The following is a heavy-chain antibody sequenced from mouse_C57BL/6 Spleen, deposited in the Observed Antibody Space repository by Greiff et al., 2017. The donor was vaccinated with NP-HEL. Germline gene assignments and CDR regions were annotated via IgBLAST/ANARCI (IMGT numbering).Heavy chain of an antibody. J-gene: IGHJ1*03. V-gene: IGHV1-59*01. Sequence: QVQLQQPGAELVKPGASVKLSCKASGYTFTSYWMHWVKQRPGQGLEWIGVIDPSDSYTNYNQKFKGKATLTVDTSSSTAYMQLSSLTSEDSAVYYCARRSITTVVGKDFDVGGTGTTVTVSS. CDR3: ARRSITTVVGKDFDV. CDR1: GYTFTSYW. CDR2: IDPSDSYT. D-gene: IGHD1-1*01.